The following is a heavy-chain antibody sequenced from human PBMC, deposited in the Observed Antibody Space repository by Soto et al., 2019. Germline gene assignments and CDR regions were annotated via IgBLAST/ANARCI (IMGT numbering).Heavy chain of an antibody. J-gene: IGHJ4*02. CDR3: ASLGDYGY. D-gene: IGHD4-17*01. CDR2: IYYSGST. V-gene: IGHV4-39*01. CDR1: GGSISSSSYY. Sequence: QLQLQESGPGLVKPSETLSLTCTVSGGSISSSSYYWGWIRQPPGKGLEWIGSIYYSGSTYYNPSLKRRVTICVDTSKNQFSLRLSSVTAADTAVYYCASLGDYGYWGQGTLVTVSS.